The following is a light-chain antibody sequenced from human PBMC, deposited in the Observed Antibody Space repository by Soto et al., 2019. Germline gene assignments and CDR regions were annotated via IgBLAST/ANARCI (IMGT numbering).Light chain of an antibody. Sequence: QSVLTQPASVSGSPGQSITISCTGTSSDVGGFNYVSWYQQPPGKAPKLLIFDVYSRPSAISNRFSGSKAGNTASLTISGRQAEGEADYYCSSYTTSSSDVFGAGTKVTVL. CDR2: DVY. V-gene: IGLV2-14*01. J-gene: IGLJ1*01. CDR1: SSDVGGFNY. CDR3: SSYTTSSSDV.